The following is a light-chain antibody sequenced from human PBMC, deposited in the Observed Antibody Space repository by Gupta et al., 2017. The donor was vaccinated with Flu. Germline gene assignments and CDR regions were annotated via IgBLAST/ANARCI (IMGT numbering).Light chain of an antibody. CDR3: CAVAGGVYV. CDR2: DVR. CDR1: SSDVGGYNY. Sequence: AFTTSWTGTSSDVGGYNYGSRNQQHPGNDHNLLIYDVRKRTAAAPVRFSGSKSGNTASLTISGRQAEDEDDYYCCAVAGGVYVFGTGTEVTVL. V-gene: IGLV2-11*01. J-gene: IGLJ1*01.